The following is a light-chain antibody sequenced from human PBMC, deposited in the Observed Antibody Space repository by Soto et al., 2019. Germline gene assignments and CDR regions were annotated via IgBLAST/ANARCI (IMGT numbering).Light chain of an antibody. V-gene: IGLV2-8*01. J-gene: IGLJ2*01. Sequence: QYALTQPPSASGSPGQSVTISCTGTSSDVGGYNYVSWYQQHPGKAPKLMIYEVSKRPSGVPDRFSGSKSGNTASLTVSGLQAEDEADYYCSSYAGSNIDVVFGGGTKVTVL. CDR1: SSDVGGYNY. CDR2: EVS. CDR3: SSYAGSNIDVV.